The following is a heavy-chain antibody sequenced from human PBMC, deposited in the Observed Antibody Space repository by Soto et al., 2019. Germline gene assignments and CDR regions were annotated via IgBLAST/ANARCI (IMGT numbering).Heavy chain of an antibody. J-gene: IGHJ4*02. V-gene: IGHV4-34*01. Sequence: ASETLSLTCAVYGGSFSGYYWSWIRQPPGKGLEWIREINHSGSTNYNPSLKSRVTISVDTSKNQFSLKLSSVTAADTAVYYCARVPYYYGSGTTHYFDYWGQGTLVTVSS. CDR1: GGSFSGYY. CDR3: ARVPYYYGSGTTHYFDY. D-gene: IGHD3-10*01. CDR2: INHSGST.